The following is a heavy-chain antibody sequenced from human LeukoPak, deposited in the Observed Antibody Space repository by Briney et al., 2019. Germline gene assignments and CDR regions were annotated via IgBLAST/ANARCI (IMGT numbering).Heavy chain of an antibody. CDR3: ASLSQWELPGGVAFDI. D-gene: IGHD1-26*01. J-gene: IGHJ3*02. CDR2: ISAYNGNT. CDR1: GYTFTSYG. V-gene: IGHV1-18*01. Sequence: WASVKVSCKASGYTFTSYGISWVRQAPGQGLEWMGWISAYNGNTNYAQKLQGRVTMTTDTSTSTAYMELRSLRSDDTAVYYCASLSQWELPGGVAFDIWGQGTMVIVSS.